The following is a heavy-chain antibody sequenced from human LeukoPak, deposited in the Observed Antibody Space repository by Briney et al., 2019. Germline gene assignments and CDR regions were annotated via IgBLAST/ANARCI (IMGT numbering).Heavy chain of an antibody. Sequence: ASVKVSYKASGYTFTSYAMHWVRQAPGQRREWMGWINAGNGNTKYSQKFQGRVTITRDTSASTAYMELSSLRSEDTAVYYCARDGPRLEAFDIWGHGTMVTVSS. CDR2: INAGNGNT. CDR3: ARDGPRLEAFDI. J-gene: IGHJ3*02. CDR1: GYTFTSYA. V-gene: IGHV1-3*01.